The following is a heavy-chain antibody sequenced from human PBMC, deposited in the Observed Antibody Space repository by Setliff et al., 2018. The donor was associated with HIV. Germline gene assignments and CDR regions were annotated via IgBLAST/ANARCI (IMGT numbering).Heavy chain of an antibody. Sequence: PGGSLRLSCAASGFTFSSYSMNWVRQAPGKGLEWVSSISSSSSYIYYADSVKGRFTISRDNAKNSLYLQMNSLRAKDTAVYYCARKLAPGHGMDVWGQGTTVTVS. D-gene: IGHD3-3*02. CDR1: GFTFSSYS. CDR2: ISSSSSYI. J-gene: IGHJ6*02. V-gene: IGHV3-21*01. CDR3: ARKLAPGHGMDV.